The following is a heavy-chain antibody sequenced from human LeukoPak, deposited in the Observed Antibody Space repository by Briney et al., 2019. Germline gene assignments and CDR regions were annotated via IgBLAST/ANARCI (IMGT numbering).Heavy chain of an antibody. V-gene: IGHV4-39*01. Sequence: SETLSLTCTVSGGSISSNNYFWGWIRQPPGKGLEWIGSMYYSESTYYNPSLKSRVTISVDTSKNQFSLKLNSVTAADTAVFYCARAPPPGATAFGVVDYWGQGTLVTVSS. CDR1: GGSISSNNYF. CDR3: ARAPPPGATAFGVVDY. CDR2: MYYSEST. D-gene: IGHD3-16*01. J-gene: IGHJ4*02.